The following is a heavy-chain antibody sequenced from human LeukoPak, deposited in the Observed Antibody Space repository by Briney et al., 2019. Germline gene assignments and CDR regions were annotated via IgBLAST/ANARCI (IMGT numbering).Heavy chain of an antibody. CDR1: GFTVSSNY. CDR3: ARAPQLPYYYYYGMDV. V-gene: IGHV3-66*01. J-gene: IGHJ6*02. Sequence: QPGGSLRLSCAASGFTVSSNYMSWVRQAPGKGLEWVSVIYSGGSTYYADSVKGRFTISRDNSKNTLYLQMSSLRAEDTAVYYCARAPQLPYYYYYGMDVWGQGTTVTVSS. CDR2: IYSGGST. D-gene: IGHD1-1*01.